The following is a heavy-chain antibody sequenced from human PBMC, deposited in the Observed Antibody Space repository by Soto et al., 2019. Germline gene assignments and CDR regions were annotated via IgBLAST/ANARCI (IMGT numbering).Heavy chain of an antibody. CDR2: ISYDGSNK. CDR3: AKDRIQGGMDV. CDR1: GFTFSSYG. J-gene: IGHJ6*02. Sequence: GGSLRLSCAASGFTFSSYGMHWVRQAPGKGLEWVAVISYDGSNKYYADSAKGRFTISRDNSKNTLYLQMNGLRAEDTAVYYCAKDRIQGGMDVWGQGTTVTVSS. V-gene: IGHV3-30*18.